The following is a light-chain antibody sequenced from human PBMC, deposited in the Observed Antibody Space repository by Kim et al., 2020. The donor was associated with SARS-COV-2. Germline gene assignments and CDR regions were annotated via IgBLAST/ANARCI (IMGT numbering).Light chain of an antibody. V-gene: IGKV3-20*01. CDR3: QQYGTSVT. CDR2: GTS. Sequence: SPGDRATLSCRASQSISRNSLAWYLQKRGQAPRLLIYGTSTRATGTPDRFSGSGSVTDFTLTISRLEPEDFAVYYCQQYGTSVTFGGGTKVDIK. J-gene: IGKJ4*01. CDR1: QSISRNS.